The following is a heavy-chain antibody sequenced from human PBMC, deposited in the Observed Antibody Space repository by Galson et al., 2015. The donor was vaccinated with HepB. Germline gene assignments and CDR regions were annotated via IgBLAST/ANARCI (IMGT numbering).Heavy chain of an antibody. J-gene: IGHJ3*02. CDR2: MNPNTGNT. V-gene: IGHV1-8*01. CDR1: GYTFTSHD. D-gene: IGHD3-22*01. Sequence: SVKVSCKASGYTFTSHDINWVRQAPGQGLEWMGWMNPNTGNTGYAQNFQVRLTMTRDNSINTAYMELSSLGFEDTAVYYCARVGGYFDSSGYHSDAFAICVQGKMVIV. CDR3: ARVGGYFDSSGYHSDAFAI.